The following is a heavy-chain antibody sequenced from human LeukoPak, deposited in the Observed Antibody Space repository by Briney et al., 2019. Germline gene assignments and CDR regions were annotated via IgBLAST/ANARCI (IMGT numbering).Heavy chain of an antibody. D-gene: IGHD2-8*01. V-gene: IGHV3-23*01. CDR3: ARALIGYYFDY. Sequence: GGSLRLSCAASGFTFSSYAMSWVRQAPGKGLEWVSDINGSGGDTYYADSVKGRFTISRDNSKNTLYLQMNSLRAEDTAVYYCARALIGYYFDYWGQGTLVTVSS. CDR1: GFTFSSYA. CDR2: INGSGGDT. J-gene: IGHJ4*02.